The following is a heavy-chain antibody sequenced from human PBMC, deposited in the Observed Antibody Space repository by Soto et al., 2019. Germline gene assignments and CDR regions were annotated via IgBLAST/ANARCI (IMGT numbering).Heavy chain of an antibody. CDR2: IWNDGSNK. J-gene: IGHJ4*02. CDR3: ARDQQGATWD. Sequence: QVQLVESGGGVVQPGGSLRLSCAASGFSFSTYGMHWVRQAPGKGLEWEAVIWNDGSNKYYIDSVKGRFTVSRDNSKNTLYLQMNSLRAEDTAMYFCARDQQGATWDWGQGTLVTVSS. V-gene: IGHV3-33*01. CDR1: GFSFSTYG. D-gene: IGHD1-26*01.